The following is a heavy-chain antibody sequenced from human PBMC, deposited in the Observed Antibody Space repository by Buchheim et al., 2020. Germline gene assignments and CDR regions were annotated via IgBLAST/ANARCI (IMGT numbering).Heavy chain of an antibody. CDR1: GGSISSSSYY. J-gene: IGHJ4*02. CDR2: IYYSGST. Sequence: QLQLQESGPGLVKPSETLSLTCTVSGGSISSSSYYWGWILQPPGKGLEWIGSIYYSGSTYYNPSLKSRVTISVDTSKNQFSLKLSSVTAADTAVYYCARHQFLVRAGLYYFDSWGQGTL. D-gene: IGHD1-26*01. CDR3: ARHQFLVRAGLYYFDS. V-gene: IGHV4-39*01.